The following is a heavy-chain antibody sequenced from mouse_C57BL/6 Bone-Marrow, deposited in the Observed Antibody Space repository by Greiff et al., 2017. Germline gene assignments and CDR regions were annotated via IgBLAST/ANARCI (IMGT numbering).Heavy chain of an antibody. Sequence: VQLQQSGAELARPGASVKLSCKASGYTFTSYGISWVKQRTGQGLEWIGEIYPRSGNTYYNEKFKGKATLTADKSSSTAYMELRSLTSEDSAVYFWARGVFNYYGSSYWAWFAYWGQGTLVTVSA. CDR3: ARGVFNYYGSSYWAWFAY. V-gene: IGHV1-81*01. CDR2: IYPRSGNT. CDR1: GYTFTSYG. D-gene: IGHD1-1*01. J-gene: IGHJ3*01.